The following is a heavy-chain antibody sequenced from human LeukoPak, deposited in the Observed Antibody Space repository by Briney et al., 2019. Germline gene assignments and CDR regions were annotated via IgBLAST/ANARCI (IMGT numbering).Heavy chain of an antibody. CDR2: ISAYNGNT. D-gene: IGHD3-22*01. V-gene: IGHV1-18*01. J-gene: IGHJ1*01. CDR1: GYTFTSYG. Sequence: ASVKVSCKASGYTFTSYGISWVRQAPGQGLEWMGWISAYNGNTNYAQKLQGRVTMTTDTSTSTVYMELSSLRSEDTAVYYCASGDDDYYDSSGYYQGYFQHWGQGTLVTVSS. CDR3: ASGDDDYYDSSGYYQGYFQH.